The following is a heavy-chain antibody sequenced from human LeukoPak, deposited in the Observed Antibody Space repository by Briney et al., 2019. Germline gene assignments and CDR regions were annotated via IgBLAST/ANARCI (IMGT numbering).Heavy chain of an antibody. V-gene: IGHV3-23*01. CDR3: AKDRRRIAVAGISPFDY. Sequence: GVCLRLSCAASGFTFSSCAMSWVRQAPGKGLEWVSAISGSGGSTYYADSVKGRFTISRDNSKNTLYLQMNSLRAEDTAVYYCAKDRRRIAVAGISPFDYWGQGTLVTVSS. CDR2: ISGSGGST. J-gene: IGHJ4*02. D-gene: IGHD6-19*01. CDR1: GFTFSSCA.